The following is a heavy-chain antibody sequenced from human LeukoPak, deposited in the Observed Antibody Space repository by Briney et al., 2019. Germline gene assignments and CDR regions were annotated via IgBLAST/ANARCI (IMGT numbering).Heavy chain of an antibody. CDR1: GFTFSYYG. CDR3: ARARYCSGASCYWDFDS. Sequence: GGSLRLSCAASGFTFSYYGMNWVRQAPGKGLEWVSSISSSTSYVYYADSVKGRFTISRDNAMNSLYLQMISLRAEDTAVYYCARARYCSGASCYWDFDSWGQGTLVTVSS. CDR2: ISSSTSYV. V-gene: IGHV3-21*01. J-gene: IGHJ4*02. D-gene: IGHD2-15*01.